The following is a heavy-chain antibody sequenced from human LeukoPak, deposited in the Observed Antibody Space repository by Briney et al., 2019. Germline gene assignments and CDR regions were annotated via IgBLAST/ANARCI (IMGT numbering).Heavy chain of an antibody. V-gene: IGHV3-30*02. J-gene: IGHJ4*02. Sequence: GGSLRLSCAASGFTFSSYGMHWVRQAPGKGLEWVAFIRYDGSNKYYADSVKGRFTISRDNAKNSLYLQMNSLRAEDTAVYYCARGGIAAAYSGYWGQGTLVTVSS. CDR3: ARGGIAAAYSGY. D-gene: IGHD6-13*01. CDR1: GFTFSSYG. CDR2: IRYDGSNK.